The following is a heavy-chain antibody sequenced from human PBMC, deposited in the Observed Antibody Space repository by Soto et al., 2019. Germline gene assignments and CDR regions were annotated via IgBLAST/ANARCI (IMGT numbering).Heavy chain of an antibody. J-gene: IGHJ4*02. CDR1: GFTFSSYA. V-gene: IGHV3-23*01. CDR2: ISGSGGST. CDR3: AKLTYYDFWSGYHATPMLPEIDY. Sequence: TGGSLRLSCAASGFTFSSYAMSWVRQAPGKGLEWVSAISGSGGSTYYADSVKGRFTISRDNSKNTLYLQMNSLRAEDTAVYYCAKLTYYDFWSGYHATPMLPEIDYWGQGTLVTVSS. D-gene: IGHD3-3*01.